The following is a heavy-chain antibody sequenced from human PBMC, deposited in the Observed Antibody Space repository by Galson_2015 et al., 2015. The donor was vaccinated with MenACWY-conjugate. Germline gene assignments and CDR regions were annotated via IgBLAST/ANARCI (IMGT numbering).Heavy chain of an antibody. J-gene: IGHJ6*02. CDR1: GFILSSYW. D-gene: IGHD3-10*01. CDR2: INNDGGST. V-gene: IGHV3-74*01. Sequence: SLRLSCAASGFILSSYWMHWVRQAPGKGLVWVSRINNDGGSTSYADSVKGRFTISRDNSKNTLYLQMESLRAEDTAVYFCARSRKDYYGSGWENYYGLDVWGHGTTVTVSS. CDR3: ARSRKDYYGSGWENYYGLDV.